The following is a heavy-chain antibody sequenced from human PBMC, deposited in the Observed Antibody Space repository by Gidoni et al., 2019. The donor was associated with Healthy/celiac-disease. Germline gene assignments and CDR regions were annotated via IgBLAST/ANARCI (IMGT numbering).Heavy chain of an antibody. D-gene: IGHD6-6*01. CDR2: INPKSGGT. V-gene: IGHV1-2*02. CDR1: GYTFTGYS. Sequence: QLPLVQSVAEVKKPGASVKDSCKASGYTFTGYSMHWMRQAPGQGLEGLGCINPKSGGTNYAPKFQGRVTMTRDKSISTAYMEMSRLRSDDTAVYYCARDVADGQLVSSKGYYYYYGMDVWGQGTTVTVSS. J-gene: IGHJ6*02. CDR3: ARDVADGQLVSSKGYYYYYGMDV.